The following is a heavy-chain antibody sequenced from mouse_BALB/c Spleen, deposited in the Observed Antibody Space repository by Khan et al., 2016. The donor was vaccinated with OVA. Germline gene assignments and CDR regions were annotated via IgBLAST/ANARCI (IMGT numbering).Heavy chain of an antibody. J-gene: IGHJ3*01. CDR1: GYSFTVYY. Sequence: EVQLQQSGPDLVKPGASVKISCKASGYSFTVYYMTWVKQSHGKSPEWIGRVNPNNGDTNYNQNFKGKAILTVDQSSNTAYMELSSLTSEDSAVFNCARGYECFPYWGQGTRVTVSA. CDR2: VNPNNGDT. V-gene: IGHV1-26*01. D-gene: IGHD2-12*01. CDR3: ARGYECFPY.